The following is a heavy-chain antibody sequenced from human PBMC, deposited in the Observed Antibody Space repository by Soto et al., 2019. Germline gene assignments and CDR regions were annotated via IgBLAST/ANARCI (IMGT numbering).Heavy chain of an antibody. V-gene: IGHV3-23*01. J-gene: IGHJ6*02. CDR2: TSGSGGST. D-gene: IGHD3-3*01. Sequence: GGSLRLSCAASGFTFSSYAMSWVRQAPGKGLEWVSATSGSGGSTYYADSVKGRFTISRDNSKNTLYLQMNSLRAEDTAVYYCAKDEARAYYDFWSGYYYYGMDVWGQGTTVTVSS. CDR1: GFTFSSYA. CDR3: AKDEARAYYDFWSGYYYYGMDV.